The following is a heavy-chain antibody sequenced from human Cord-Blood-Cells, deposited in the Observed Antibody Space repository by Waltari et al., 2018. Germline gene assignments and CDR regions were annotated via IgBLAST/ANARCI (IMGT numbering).Heavy chain of an antibody. J-gene: IGHJ4*02. D-gene: IGHD6-6*01. V-gene: IGHV1-8*01. Sequence: QVQLVQSGAEVKKPGASVKVSCKASGYTFTSYDINWVRQATGQGLEWMGWRNPNSGKTGYAQKFQGRVTMTRNTSISTAYMELSSLGSEDTAVYYCARSQYSSSSFDYWGQGTLVTVSS. CDR3: ARSQYSSSSFDY. CDR2: RNPNSGKT. CDR1: GYTFTSYD.